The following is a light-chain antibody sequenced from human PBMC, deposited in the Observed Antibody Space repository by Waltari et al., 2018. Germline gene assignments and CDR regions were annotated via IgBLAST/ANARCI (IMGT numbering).Light chain of an antibody. V-gene: IGKV1-39*01. CDR2: YAN. J-gene: IGKJ2*03. CDR3: HQGNTYPYS. CDR1: QDITGH. Sequence: IQMSQSPSSLSASIGDRVTITCRASQDITGHLNWFQQKPGKAPKLLIHYANKLLKGVPPRFSGSGSGTQFTLTINSLQPEDSSTYYCHQGNTYPYSFGQGTSVEIK.